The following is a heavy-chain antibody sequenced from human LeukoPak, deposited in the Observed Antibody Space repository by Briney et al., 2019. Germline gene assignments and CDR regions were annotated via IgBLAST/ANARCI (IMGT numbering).Heavy chain of an antibody. V-gene: IGHV1-69*05. CDR3: ARVSDYYDSSGLIDY. CDR1: GGTFSSYA. J-gene: IGHJ4*02. Sequence: GSSVKVSCKASGGTFSSYAISWVRQAPGQGLEWMGGIIPIFGTANYAQKFQGRVTITTDESTSTAYMELRSLRSDDTAVYYCARVSDYYDSSGLIDYWGQGTLVTVSS. CDR2: IIPIFGTA. D-gene: IGHD3-22*01.